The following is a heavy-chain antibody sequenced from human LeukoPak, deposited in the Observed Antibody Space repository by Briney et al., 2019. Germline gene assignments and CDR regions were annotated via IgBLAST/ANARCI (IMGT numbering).Heavy chain of an antibody. CDR1: GASIDSYY. CDR3: ARRSRYSSGWYVPSGYFQH. V-gene: IGHV4-59*12. J-gene: IGHJ1*01. D-gene: IGHD6-19*01. Sequence: SETLSLTCTISGASIDSYYWSWIRQPPGKGLEWIGYIYYSGTTNYNPSLKRRVTISVDTSKNQFSLKLSSVTAADTAVYYRARRSRYSSGWYVPSGYFQHWGQGTLVTVSS. CDR2: IYYSGTT.